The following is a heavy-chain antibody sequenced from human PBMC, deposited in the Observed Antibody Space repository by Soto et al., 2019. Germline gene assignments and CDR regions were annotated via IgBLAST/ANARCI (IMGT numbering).Heavy chain of an antibody. CDR1: GGSVRSSSYY. D-gene: IGHD3-10*01. Sequence: SETLSLTCTVSGGSVRSSSYYWTWIRQPPGKGLEWIGYGYYSGRTNYNPSLKSRVTISVDTSKNQFSLKLSSVTAADTAVYYCARDPAYGSYFDYWGQGTMVTVYS. V-gene: IGHV4-61*01. CDR2: GYYSGRT. CDR3: ARDPAYGSYFDY. J-gene: IGHJ4*02.